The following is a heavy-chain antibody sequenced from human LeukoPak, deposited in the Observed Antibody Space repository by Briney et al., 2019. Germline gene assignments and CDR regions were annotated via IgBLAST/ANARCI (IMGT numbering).Heavy chain of an antibody. D-gene: IGHD4-23*01. V-gene: IGHV1-24*01. CDR1: GYTLTELS. CDR2: FDPEDGET. Sequence: ASVKVSCKVSGYTLTELSMHWVRQAPGKGLEWMGGFDPEDGETIYAQKFQGRVTMTEDTSTDTAYMELSSLRSEDTAVYYCATDHQTTTVVTPAEYFQHWGQGTLVTVSS. J-gene: IGHJ1*01. CDR3: ATDHQTTTVVTPAEYFQH.